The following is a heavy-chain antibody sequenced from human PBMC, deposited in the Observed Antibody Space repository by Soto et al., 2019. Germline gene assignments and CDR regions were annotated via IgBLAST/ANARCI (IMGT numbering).Heavy chain of an antibody. D-gene: IGHD3-22*01. CDR3: ARDCDCSGYWDY. V-gene: IGHV3-72*01. CDR1: GFIFSDHY. J-gene: IGHJ4*02. CDR2: IRNKPNSYTT. Sequence: EVRLVESGGGLVQPGGSLRLSCAASGFIFSDHYMDWVRQAPGKGLEWVARIRNKPNSYTTEYAASVKGRFTISRDDSKKSLYLQMNNLKTEDTAVYYCARDCDCSGYWDYWDQGTLVTVSS.